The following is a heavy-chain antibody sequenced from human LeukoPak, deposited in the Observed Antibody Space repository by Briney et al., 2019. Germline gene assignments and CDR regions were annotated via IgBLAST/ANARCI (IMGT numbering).Heavy chain of an antibody. CDR3: VRHGTDDYDSSGYLRP. CDR1: GFTFTTYY. V-gene: IGHV3-7*04. CDR2: IKQDGSEA. J-gene: IGHJ5*02. Sequence: PGGTLRLSCAASGFTFTTYYMSWVRQAPGKGMAWAATIKQDGSEAYYVDSVKGRFTISRDNAKNSLYLQMSSLRAEDTAVYYCVRHGTDDYDSSGYLRPWGQGTLVTVSS. D-gene: IGHD3-22*01.